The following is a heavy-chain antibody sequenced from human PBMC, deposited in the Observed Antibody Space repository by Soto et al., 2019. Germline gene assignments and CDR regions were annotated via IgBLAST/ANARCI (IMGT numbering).Heavy chain of an antibody. CDR1: GFTFSSYA. J-gene: IGHJ4*02. CDR2: ISGSGGST. V-gene: IGHV3-23*01. D-gene: IGHD1-1*01. Sequence: EVQLLESGGGLVQPGGSLRLSCAASGFTFSSYAMSWVRQALGKGLEWVSAISGSGGSTYYADSVKGRFTISRDNSKNTLYLQMNSLRAEDTAVYYCAKVLLIGYTQDYWGQGTLVTVSS. CDR3: AKVLLIGYTQDY.